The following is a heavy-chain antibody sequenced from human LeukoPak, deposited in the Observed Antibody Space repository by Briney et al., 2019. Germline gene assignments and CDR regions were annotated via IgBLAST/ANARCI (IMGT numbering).Heavy chain of an antibody. CDR2: TSYDGSNK. V-gene: IGHV3-30*18. CDR3: AKSSQLGIRLAFDY. CDR1: GFTFSNYG. D-gene: IGHD7-27*01. J-gene: IGHJ4*02. Sequence: GGSLSLSCAASGFTFSNYGMHWVRQAPGKGLEWVAVTSYDGSNKYYADSVKGRFTISRDNSKNTLYLQMNSLRDEDTAMYYCAKSSQLGIRLAFDYWGQGTLVTVSS.